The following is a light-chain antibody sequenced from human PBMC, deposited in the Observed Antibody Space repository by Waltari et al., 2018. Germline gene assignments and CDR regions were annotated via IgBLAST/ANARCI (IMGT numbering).Light chain of an antibody. V-gene: IGLV3-19*01. J-gene: IGLJ3*02. CDR2: GKD. CDR1: SLRSSY. Sequence: SSELTQDPAVSVALGQTVRFTCQGDSLRSSYASWYQLKPGKAPVLVIYGKDKRPSGIPDRISGYSSGTTSSCTITGAQAEDEADYYCSSRNGRANQVVFAGGTKVTVL. CDR3: SSRNGRANQVV.